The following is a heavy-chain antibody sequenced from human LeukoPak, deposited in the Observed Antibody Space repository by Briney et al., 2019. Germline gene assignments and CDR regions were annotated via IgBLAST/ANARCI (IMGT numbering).Heavy chain of an antibody. D-gene: IGHD6-13*01. Sequence: GGSLRLSCAASGFTFHTYGMHWVRQAPGEGLEYVSGIGPDGGTTYYAKSVKGRFTISRDNSKSMLFLQMDSLTADDMAVYYCARGAQLTDYWGQGTLVTVSS. CDR2: IGPDGGTT. CDR1: GFTFHTYG. CDR3: ARGAQLTDY. J-gene: IGHJ4*02. V-gene: IGHV3-64*01.